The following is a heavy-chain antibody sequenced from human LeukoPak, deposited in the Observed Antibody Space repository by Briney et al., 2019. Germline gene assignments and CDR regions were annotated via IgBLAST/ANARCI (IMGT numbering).Heavy chain of an antibody. CDR3: SRHTGGTTYDY. V-gene: IGHV3-33*01. CDR1: GFNFGTFV. D-gene: IGHD2-8*02. CDR2: IWYDGSNK. Sequence: PGGSLRLSCAASGFNFGTFVMHWVRQAPGKGLEWLAVIWYDGSNKYYADSVKGRFTISRDNSKNTLYLQMNSLRAEDTAVYYCSRHTGGTTYDYWGQGTLVTVSS. J-gene: IGHJ4*02.